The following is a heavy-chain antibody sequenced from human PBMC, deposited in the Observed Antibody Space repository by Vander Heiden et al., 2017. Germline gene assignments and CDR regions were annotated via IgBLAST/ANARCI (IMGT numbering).Heavy chain of an antibody. Sequence: EVQLLESGGGLVQPGGSLRLSCAASGFTFSSYAMSWVRQAPGKGLEWVSAISGSGGSTYYADSVKGRFTISRDNSKNTLYLQMNSLRDEDTAVYYCARGSGSYGQPGDYWGQGNLVTVSS. CDR1: GFTFSSYA. CDR2: ISGSGGST. CDR3: ARGSGSYGQPGDY. D-gene: IGHD1-26*01. J-gene: IGHJ4*02. V-gene: IGHV3-23*01.